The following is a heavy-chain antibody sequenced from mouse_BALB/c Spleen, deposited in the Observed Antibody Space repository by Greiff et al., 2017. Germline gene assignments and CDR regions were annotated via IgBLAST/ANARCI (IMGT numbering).Heavy chain of an antibody. V-gene: IGHV5-6-4*01. CDR3: TREGAMDY. J-gene: IGHJ4*01. CDR1: GFTFSSYT. CDR2: ISSGGSYT. Sequence: EVMLVESGGGLVKPGGSLKLSCAASGFTFSSYTMSWVLQTPEKRLEWVATISSGGSYTYYPDSVKGRFTISRDNAKNTLYLQMSSLKSEDTAMYNCTREGAMDYWGQGTSVTVSS.